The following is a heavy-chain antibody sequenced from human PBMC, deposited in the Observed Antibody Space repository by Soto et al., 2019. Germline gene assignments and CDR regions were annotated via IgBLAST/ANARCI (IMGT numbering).Heavy chain of an antibody. D-gene: IGHD3-3*01. Sequence: PGGALRLSCAASGFTLSSDGMHWGRPAPGKGVEWGGVLWYDGSNKYYADSVKGRFTISRDNSKNTLHLQMNGLRAEDTAVYYCARDYGYYDFWSGYYMPYYYGMDVWGQGTTVTVSS. V-gene: IGHV3-33*01. CDR2: LWYDGSNK. CDR3: ARDYGYYDFWSGYYMPYYYGMDV. CDR1: GFTLSSDG. J-gene: IGHJ6*02.